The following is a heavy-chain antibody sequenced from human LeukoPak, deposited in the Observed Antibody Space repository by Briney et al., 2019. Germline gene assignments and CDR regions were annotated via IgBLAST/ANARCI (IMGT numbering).Heavy chain of an antibody. CDR1: GDSISSSTYY. J-gene: IGHJ4*02. CDR2: LYYSGST. CDR3: AGRDVSSGRYGLDY. V-gene: IGHV4-39*01. Sequence: SETLSLTCAVSGDSISSSTYYWGWIRQPPGKGLEWIGSLYYSGSTYYNPSLRSRVTISVDTSKNQLSLKVTSVTAADTAVYYCAGRDVSSGRYGLDYWGQGTLVTVSS. D-gene: IGHD1-26*01.